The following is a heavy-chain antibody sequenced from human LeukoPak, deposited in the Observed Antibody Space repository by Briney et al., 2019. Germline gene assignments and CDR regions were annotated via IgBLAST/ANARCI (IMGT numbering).Heavy chain of an antibody. CDR2: MLYSGST. J-gene: IGHJ4*02. CDR3: ARSDIWGSYRFLDY. CDR1: GASISNYY. D-gene: IGHD3-16*02. Sequence: SETLSLTCTVSGASISNYYWSWIRQSPGKGLEWIGYMLYSGSTNQNPSLRSRVTISVDTSKNQVTLKLSSVTAADTAVYYCARSDIWGSYRFLDYWGQGALVTVSS. V-gene: IGHV4-59*08.